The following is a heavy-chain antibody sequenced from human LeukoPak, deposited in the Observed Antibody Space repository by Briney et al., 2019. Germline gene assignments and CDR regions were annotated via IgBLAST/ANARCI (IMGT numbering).Heavy chain of an antibody. D-gene: IGHD3-10*01. CDR3: AKINTDDYYGSGSYLVY. J-gene: IGHJ4*02. Sequence: PGGSLSLSCAASGFTFSSYAMSWVRQAPGKGLEWVSTISGSGGSTYYADSVKGRFTISRDNSKNTLYLRMNSLRAEDTAVYYCAKINTDDYYGSGSYLVYWGQGTLVTVSS. CDR2: ISGSGGST. CDR1: GFTFSSYA. V-gene: IGHV3-23*01.